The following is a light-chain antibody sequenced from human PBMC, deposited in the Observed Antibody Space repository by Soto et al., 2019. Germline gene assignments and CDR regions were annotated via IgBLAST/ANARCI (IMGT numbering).Light chain of an antibody. V-gene: IGKV1-5*03. CDR1: QSISSW. Sequence: DIQMTQSPSTLSASVGDRVTITCRASQSISSWLAWYQQKPGKAPKLLIYKASTLKSGVPSRFSGSGSGTEFTLTISSLQPDDFATYYCQHYNSYSGVFGQGTKV. CDR2: KAS. CDR3: QHYNSYSGV. J-gene: IGKJ1*01.